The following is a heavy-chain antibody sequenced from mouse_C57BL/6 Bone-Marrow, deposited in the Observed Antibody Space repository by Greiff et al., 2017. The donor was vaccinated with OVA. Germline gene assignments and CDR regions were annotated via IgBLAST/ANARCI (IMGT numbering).Heavy chain of an antibody. J-gene: IGHJ3*01. D-gene: IGHD3-2*02. CDR1: GYTFTSYW. Sequence: QVQLQQPGAELVMPGASVKLSCKASGYTFTSYWMHWVKQRPGQGLEWIGEIDPSDGYTNYNQKFKGKSTLTVDKSSSTAYMQLSSHTSEDSAVYYCSRSGDSSGDGGFSYWGQGALVTVAT. CDR3: SRSGDSSGDGGFSY. V-gene: IGHV1-69*01. CDR2: IDPSDGYT.